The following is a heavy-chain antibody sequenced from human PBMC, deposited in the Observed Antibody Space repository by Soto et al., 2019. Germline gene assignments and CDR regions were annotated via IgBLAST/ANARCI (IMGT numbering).Heavy chain of an antibody. D-gene: IGHD1-7*01. CDR3: AGTTSHPWYYMYV. CDR2: TYYRSRWYN. V-gene: IGHV6-1*01. J-gene: IGHJ6*03. Sequence: SQTLSLTCAISGDSVSSNSAAWNWIRLSPSRGLEWLARTYYRSRWYNDYAVSVRSRITVNPDTSKNQFSLQLTSVTPEDTAVYYCAGTTSHPWYYMYVWSKGNTVTVSS. CDR1: GDSVSSNSAA.